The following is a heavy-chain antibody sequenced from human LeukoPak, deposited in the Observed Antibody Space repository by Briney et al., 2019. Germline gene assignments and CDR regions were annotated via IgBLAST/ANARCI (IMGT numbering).Heavy chain of an antibody. CDR3: ARGDDYSNYARAFDT. CDR2: IYYSGST. J-gene: IGHJ3*02. Sequence: PSETLSLTCTVSGGSISSYYRSWIRQPPGKGLEWIGYIYYSGSTNYNPSLKSRATISVDTSKNQFSLKLSSVTAADTAVYYCARGDDYSNYARAFDTWGQGTMVTVSS. CDR1: GGSISSYY. V-gene: IGHV4-59*08. D-gene: IGHD4-11*01.